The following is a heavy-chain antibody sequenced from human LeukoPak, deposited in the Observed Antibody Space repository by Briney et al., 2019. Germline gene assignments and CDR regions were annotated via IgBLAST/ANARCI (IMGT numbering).Heavy chain of an antibody. V-gene: IGHV4-59*01. CDR1: GGSINSYY. J-gene: IGHJ4*02. CDR2: IYYSGST. D-gene: IGHD3-22*01. CDR3: ARGAGQYYYDSSGYYYFDY. Sequence: SETLSLTCTVSGGSINSYYWSWIRQPPGKGLEWIGYIYYSGSTNYNPSLKSRVTISVDTSKNQFSLKLSSVTAADTAVYYCARGAGQYYYDSSGYYYFDYWGQGTLVTVSS.